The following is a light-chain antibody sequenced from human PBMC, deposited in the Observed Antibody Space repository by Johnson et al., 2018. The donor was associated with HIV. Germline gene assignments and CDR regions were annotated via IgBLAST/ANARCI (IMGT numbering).Light chain of an antibody. CDR2: ENN. J-gene: IGLJ1*01. CDR1: SSNIGRNY. Sequence: QSVLTQPPSVSAAPGQKVTISCSGSSSNIGRNYVSWYQQLPGTAPKLLIYENNKRPSGIPDRFSGSKSGMSATLAITGLQTGDEADYYCGTWDTSLNAFVLGTGTSVIVL. CDR3: GTWDTSLNAFV. V-gene: IGLV1-51*02.